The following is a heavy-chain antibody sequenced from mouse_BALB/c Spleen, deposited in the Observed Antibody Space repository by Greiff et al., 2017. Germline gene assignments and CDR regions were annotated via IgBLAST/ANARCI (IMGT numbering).Heavy chain of an antibody. V-gene: IGHV2-6-7*01. Sequence: VQLVESGPGLVAPSQSLSITCTVSGFSLTGYGVNWVRQPPGKGLEWLGMIWGDGSTDYNSALTSRLSISTDNSKSQVFLKMNSLQTDDTARYYCARDPYYYGSSYWYFDGWGAGTTVTVSS. CDR3: ARDPYYYGSSYWYFDG. CDR1: GFSLTGYG. D-gene: IGHD1-1*01. J-gene: IGHJ1*01. CDR2: IWGDGST.